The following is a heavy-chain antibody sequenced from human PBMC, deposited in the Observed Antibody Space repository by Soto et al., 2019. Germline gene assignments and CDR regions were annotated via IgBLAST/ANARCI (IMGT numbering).Heavy chain of an antibody. CDR2: ISWNSGSI. CDR1: GFTFSSYA. V-gene: IGHV3-9*01. D-gene: IGHD6-19*01. CDR3: AKPSTGYSSGWYNGWLDY. Sequence: GGSLRLSCAASGFTFSSYAMHWVRQAPGKGLEWVSGISWNSGSIGYADSVKGRFTISRDNAKNSLYLQMNSLRAEDTALYYCAKPSTGYSSGWYNGWLDYWGQGTLVTVSS. J-gene: IGHJ4*02.